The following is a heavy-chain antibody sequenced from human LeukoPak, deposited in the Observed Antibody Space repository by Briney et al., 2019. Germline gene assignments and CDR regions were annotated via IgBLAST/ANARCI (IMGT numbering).Heavy chain of an antibody. Sequence: PGGSLRLSCAASGFTFSSYWMHWVRQVPGKGLVWVSRINNDGSSTTYADSVKGRFTISRDNAKNTLYLQMNSLRAEDTAVYYCARDRARIDPIAAAGTVGDWGQGTLVTVSS. CDR3: ARDRARIDPIAAAGTVGD. CDR1: GFTFSSYW. V-gene: IGHV3-74*01. D-gene: IGHD6-13*01. J-gene: IGHJ4*02. CDR2: INNDGSST.